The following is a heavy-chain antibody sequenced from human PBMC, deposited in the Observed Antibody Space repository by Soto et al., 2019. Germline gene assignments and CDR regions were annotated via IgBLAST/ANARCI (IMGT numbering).Heavy chain of an antibody. D-gene: IGHD5-12*01. V-gene: IGHV4-30-2*01. J-gene: IGHJ4*02. CDR1: GGSISSGGYS. Sequence: QLQLQESGSVLVKPSQTLSLTCAVSGGSISSGGYSWGWIRQPPGKGLEWIGYIYHRGSTYYNPSLKSRVNISVDRSKNQFSLKLSSVTAADTAVYSCAAGGGLPRYYWSQGTLVTVSS. CDR3: AAGGGLPRYY. CDR2: IYHRGST.